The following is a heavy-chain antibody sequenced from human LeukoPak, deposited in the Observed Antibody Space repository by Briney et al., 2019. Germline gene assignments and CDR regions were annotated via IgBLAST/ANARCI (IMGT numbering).Heavy chain of an antibody. J-gene: IGHJ4*02. Sequence: ASVKVSCKASGYTFTSYDINWVRQATGQGLEWMGWINPNNGGTNYAQKFQGRVTMTRDTSISTAYMELSRLRSDDTAVYFCARDRGGGFDLAFFDHWAREPWSPSPQ. CDR1: GYTFTSYD. D-gene: IGHD5-12*01. CDR2: INPNNGGT. V-gene: IGHV1-2*02. CDR3: ARDRGGGFDLAFFDH.